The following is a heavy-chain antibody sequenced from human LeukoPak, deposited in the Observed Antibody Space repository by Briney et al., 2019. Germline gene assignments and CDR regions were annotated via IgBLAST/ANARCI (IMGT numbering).Heavy chain of an antibody. D-gene: IGHD3-22*01. CDR3: ARDSRGFSYYYDSSGYYYA. CDR2: ISSSGSTI. Sequence: GGSLRLSCAASGFTFSDYYMSWIRQAPGKGLEWVSDISSSGSTIYYADSVKGRFTISRDNAKNSLYLQMNSLRAEDTAVYYCARDSRGFSYYYDSSGYYYAWGQGTLVTVSS. CDR1: GFTFSDYY. V-gene: IGHV3-11*01. J-gene: IGHJ5*02.